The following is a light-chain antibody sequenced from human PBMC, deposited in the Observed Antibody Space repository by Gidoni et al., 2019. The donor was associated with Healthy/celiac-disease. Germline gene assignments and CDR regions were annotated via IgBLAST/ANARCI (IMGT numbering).Light chain of an antibody. V-gene: IGKV1-6*01. J-gene: IGKJ3*01. CDR2: AAS. CDR1: QGIRND. CDR3: LQDYNFPFT. Sequence: ATQMPQSPSSLSASVGDRVTITCRASQGIRNDLVWYQQKPGKAPKLLIYAASSLQSGVPSRFSGSGSGTDFTLTISSLQPEDFATYYCLQDYNFPFTFGPGTKVDIK.